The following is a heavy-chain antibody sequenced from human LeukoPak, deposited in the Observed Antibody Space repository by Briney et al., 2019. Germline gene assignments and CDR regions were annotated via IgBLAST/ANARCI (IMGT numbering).Heavy chain of an antibody. J-gene: IGHJ6*02. D-gene: IGHD2-2*01. Sequence: SVKVSCKASGGTFSSYAISWVRQAPGQGLEWMGGIIPIFGTANYAQKFQGRVTITADESTSTAYMELSSLRSEDTAVYYCARGSEPAAFYYYYYGMDVWGQGTTVTVSS. CDR1: GGTFSSYA. CDR3: ARGSEPAAFYYYYYGMDV. V-gene: IGHV1-69*13. CDR2: IIPIFGTA.